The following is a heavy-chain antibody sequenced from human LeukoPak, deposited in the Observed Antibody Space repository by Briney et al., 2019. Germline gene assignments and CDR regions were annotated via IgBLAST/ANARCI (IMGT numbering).Heavy chain of an antibody. D-gene: IGHD3-10*02. Sequence: GGTLRLSCAASEFTFSSYGMSWVRQAPGKGLEWVSAISGSGGSTYYADSVKGRFTISRDNSKNTLYLQMNSLRAEDTAVYYCAELGITMIGGVWGKGTTVTNSS. CDR3: AELGITMIGGV. V-gene: IGHV3-23*01. CDR1: EFTFSSYG. CDR2: ISGSGGST. J-gene: IGHJ6*04.